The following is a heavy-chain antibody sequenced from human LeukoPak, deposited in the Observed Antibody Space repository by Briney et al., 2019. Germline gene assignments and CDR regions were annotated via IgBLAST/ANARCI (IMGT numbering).Heavy chain of an antibody. CDR2: IWYDGSNK. J-gene: IGHJ4*02. V-gene: IGHV3-33*01. CDR1: GFTFSSYG. CDR3: ASSSGWYEPIDY. Sequence: GGSLRLSCAASGFTFSSYGMHWVRQAPGKGLEWVAVIWYDGSNKYYADSVKGRFTISRDNSKNTLYLQMNSLRAEDTAVYYCASSSGWYEPIDYWGQGTLVTVSS. D-gene: IGHD6-19*01.